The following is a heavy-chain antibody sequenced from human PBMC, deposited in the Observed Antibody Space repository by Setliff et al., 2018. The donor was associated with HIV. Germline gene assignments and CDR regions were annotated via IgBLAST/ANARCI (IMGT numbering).Heavy chain of an antibody. D-gene: IGHD6-19*01. CDR2: IFYSGSI. Sequence: SETLSLTCTVSGGSIRSSSYYWGWIRQPPGKGLEWIGNIFYSGSIYYNPSLKSRVTMSVDTSKNQFSLKLSSVTAADTAVYYCATGQWLRGAFDIWGQGTMVTVSS. J-gene: IGHJ3*02. CDR1: GGSIRSSSYY. CDR3: ATGQWLRGAFDI. V-gene: IGHV4-39*07.